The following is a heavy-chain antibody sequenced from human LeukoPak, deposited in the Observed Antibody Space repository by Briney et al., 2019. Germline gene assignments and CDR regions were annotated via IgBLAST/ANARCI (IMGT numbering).Heavy chain of an antibody. CDR3: ARNYGDYTGYAFDI. D-gene: IGHD4-17*01. CDR2: IYYSGST. Sequence: SQTLSLTSTVSGGSISSGGYYWSWIRQHPGKGLEWIGYIYYSGSTYYNPSLKSRVTISVDTSKNQFSLKLSSVTAADTAVYYCARNYGDYTGYAFDIWGQGTMVTVSS. CDR1: GGSISSGGYY. J-gene: IGHJ3*02. V-gene: IGHV4-31*03.